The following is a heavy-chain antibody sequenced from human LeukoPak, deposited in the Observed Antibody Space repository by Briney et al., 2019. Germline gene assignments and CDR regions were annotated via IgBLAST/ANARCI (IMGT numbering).Heavy chain of an antibody. D-gene: IGHD2-2*01. CDR1: GFTFSSSA. CDR2: ISGSGDST. V-gene: IGHV3-23*01. Sequence: GGSPRLSCAASGFTFSSSAMSWVRQAPGKGLEWVSAISGSGDSTYYADSVKGRFTISRDNSKNTLYLQMNSLRAEDTAIYYCAKDRDIVVVPAATDYYFDYWGQGTLVTVSS. CDR3: AKDRDIVVVPAATDYYFDY. J-gene: IGHJ4*02.